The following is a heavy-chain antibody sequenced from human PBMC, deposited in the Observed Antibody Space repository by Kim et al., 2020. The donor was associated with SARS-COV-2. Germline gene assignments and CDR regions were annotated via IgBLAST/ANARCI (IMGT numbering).Heavy chain of an antibody. J-gene: IGHJ4*02. Sequence: SLRSRGPISVDTSKNQFSLKLSSVTAADTAVYYCARGPTSGYYYVVPFDYWGQGTLVTVSS. CDR3: ARGPTSGYYYVVPFDY. V-gene: IGHV4-34*01. D-gene: IGHD3-22*01.